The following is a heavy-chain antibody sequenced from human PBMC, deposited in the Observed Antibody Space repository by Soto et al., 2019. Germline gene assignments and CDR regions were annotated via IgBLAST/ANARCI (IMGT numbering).Heavy chain of an antibody. CDR1: GGSITGYHYY. Sequence: LSLTCTVSGGSITGYHYYWGWIRQAPGKGLEWVGSIYNCGGNTYYNPSLKSQVTISVDTSKNQFFMRLNSVTATDTALYFCAGGSSSGWIDFWGQGTLVTVSS. CDR3: AGGSSSGWIDF. J-gene: IGHJ4*02. D-gene: IGHD6-25*01. CDR2: IYNCGGNT. V-gene: IGHV4-39*01.